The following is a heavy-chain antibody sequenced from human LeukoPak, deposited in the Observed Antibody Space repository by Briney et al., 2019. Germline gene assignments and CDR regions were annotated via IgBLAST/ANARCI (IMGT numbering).Heavy chain of an antibody. Sequence: GGSLRLSCAASGITFSRYAMSWVRQAPGKGLEWVSVISDSGADTYYTDSVKGRFTISRDSSKNTLYLQMNSLRTEDTAVYYCAKMGWTAYDYTNYWGQGTLVTVSS. CDR2: ISDSGADT. V-gene: IGHV3-23*01. CDR3: AKMGWTAYDYTNY. CDR1: GITFSRYA. D-gene: IGHD5-12*01. J-gene: IGHJ4*02.